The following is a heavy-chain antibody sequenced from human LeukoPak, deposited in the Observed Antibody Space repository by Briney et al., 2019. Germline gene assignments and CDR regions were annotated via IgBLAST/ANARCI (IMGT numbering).Heavy chain of an antibody. V-gene: IGHV3-66*01. CDR3: TRSTPRSRWEY. CDR1: GFTFSDYY. CDR2: INNGDTT. J-gene: IGHJ4*02. D-gene: IGHD1-26*01. Sequence: GGSLRLSCAASGFTFSDYYMSWVRQAPGRGLEWVSFINNGDTTYYAESVRGGFTISKNKSKDALYLQVKNLRVEDTAVYYCTRSTPRSRWEYWGPGTLVTVST.